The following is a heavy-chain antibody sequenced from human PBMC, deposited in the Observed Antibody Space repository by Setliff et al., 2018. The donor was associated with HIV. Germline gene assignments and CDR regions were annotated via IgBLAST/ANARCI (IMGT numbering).Heavy chain of an antibody. J-gene: IGHJ6*02. CDR2: INYSGST. CDR1: NGSFSGYY. D-gene: IGHD6-13*01. V-gene: IGHV4-34*01. CDR3: ARVVWTAAAGTIDYFYYGLDV. Sequence: SETLSLTCAVYNGSFSGYYWTWVRQPPGKGLEWIGEINYSGSTNYKASLKSRVTISADTSKNQFSLKLSSVTAADTAVYFCARVVWTAAAGTIDYFYYGLDVWGQGTTVTVSS.